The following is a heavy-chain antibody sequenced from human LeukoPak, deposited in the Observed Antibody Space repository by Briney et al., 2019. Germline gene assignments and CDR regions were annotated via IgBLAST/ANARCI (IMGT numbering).Heavy chain of an antibody. CDR2: IKQDGSEK. V-gene: IGHV3-7*02. D-gene: IGHD6-19*01. CDR1: GFTFSSYW. J-gene: IGHJ4*02. Sequence: GGSLRLSCAASGFTFSSYWMSWVRQAPGKGREWVANIKQDGSEKYYVDSVKGRFTISRDNAKNSLYLQMNSLRAEDTAVYYCASYYSSGLAVDDYWGQGTLVTVSS. CDR3: ASYYSSGLAVDDY.